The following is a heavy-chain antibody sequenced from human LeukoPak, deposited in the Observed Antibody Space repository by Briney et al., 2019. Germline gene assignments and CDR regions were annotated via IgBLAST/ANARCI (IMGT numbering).Heavy chain of an antibody. CDR1: GFTFSSYA. V-gene: IGHV3-23*01. Sequence: PGGSLRLSCAASGFTFSSYAMSWVRQAPGKGLEWVSAISGSGSNTYYADSVKGRFTISRDNSKNTLYLQMNSLRAVDTAVYYCAKGPRRLAATYYFHYWGQGTLVTVSS. CDR3: AKGPRRLAATYYFHY. J-gene: IGHJ4*02. D-gene: IGHD2-15*01. CDR2: ISGSGSNT.